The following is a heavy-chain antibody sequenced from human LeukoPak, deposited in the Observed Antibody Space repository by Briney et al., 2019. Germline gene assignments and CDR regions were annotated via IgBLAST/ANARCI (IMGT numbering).Heavy chain of an antibody. V-gene: IGHV4-61*01. D-gene: IGHD2-21*02. CDR2: IYYSGST. J-gene: IGHJ4*02. CDR3: ARVPALRVVTTPTYFDF. CDR1: GYSINSAFY. Sequence: SETLSLTCTVSGYSINSAFYWGWIRVPPGKGLEWIGYIYYSGSTNYNPSLKSRVTISVDTSKNQFSLKLSSVTAADTAVYYCARVPALRVVTTPTYFDFWGQGTLVTVSS.